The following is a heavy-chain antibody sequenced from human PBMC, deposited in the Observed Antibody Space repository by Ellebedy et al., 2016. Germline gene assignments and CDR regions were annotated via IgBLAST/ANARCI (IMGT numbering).Heavy chain of an antibody. CDR2: IYSGGST. CDR3: ARENSIAAAGTDYYYYMDV. CDR1: GFTFSSYW. D-gene: IGHD6-13*01. J-gene: IGHJ6*03. Sequence: GESLKISXAASGFTFSSYWMSWVRQAPGKGLEWVSVIYSGGSTYYADSVKGRFTISRHNSKNTLYLQMNSLRAEDTAVYYCARENSIAAAGTDYYYYMDVWGKGTTVTVSS. V-gene: IGHV3-53*04.